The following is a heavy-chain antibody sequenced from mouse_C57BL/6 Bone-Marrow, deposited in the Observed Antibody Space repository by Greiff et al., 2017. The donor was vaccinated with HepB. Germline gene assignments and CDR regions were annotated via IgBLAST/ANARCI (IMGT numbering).Heavy chain of an antibody. D-gene: IGHD1-1*01. J-gene: IGHJ2*01. CDR1: GFTFSSYA. CDR3: TRGGFITTVGGYFDY. CDR2: ISSGGDYI. Sequence: VESGEGLVKPGGSLKLSCAASGFTFSSYAMSWVRQTPEKRLEWVAYISSGGDYIYYADTVKGRFTISRDNARNTLYLQMSSLKSEDTAMYYCTRGGFITTVGGYFDYWGQGTTLTVSS. V-gene: IGHV5-9-1*02.